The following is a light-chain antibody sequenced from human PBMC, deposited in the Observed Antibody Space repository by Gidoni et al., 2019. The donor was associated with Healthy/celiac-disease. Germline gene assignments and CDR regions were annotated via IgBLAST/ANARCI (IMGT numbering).Light chain of an antibody. Sequence: QPALTPPPSESGSHGPSVTISGTGTSSDVGGYNYVSWYQQHPGKSPKLMIYEVSKRPSVVPDLFSGSKSGNTASLTVSGLQAEDEADYYCSSYAGSNTLFGGGTKLTVL. CDR1: SSDVGGYNY. CDR3: SSYAGSNTL. V-gene: IGLV2-8*01. CDR2: EVS. J-gene: IGLJ2*01.